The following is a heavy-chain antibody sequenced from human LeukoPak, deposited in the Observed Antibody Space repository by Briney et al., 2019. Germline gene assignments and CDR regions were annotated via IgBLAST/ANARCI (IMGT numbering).Heavy chain of an antibody. V-gene: IGHV3-11*01. CDR1: GYTFSDYY. CDR3: ARGPSTIAFLRGLY. J-gene: IGHJ4*02. Sequence: GGSLRLSCAASGYTFSDYYMSWIRQAPGKGLEWVSYISSGGTTIYYADSVKGRFTISRDNAKNSLYLQMNSLRAEDTAVYYCARGPSTIAFLRGLYWGQGTLVTVSS. CDR2: ISSGGTTI. D-gene: IGHD3-3*02.